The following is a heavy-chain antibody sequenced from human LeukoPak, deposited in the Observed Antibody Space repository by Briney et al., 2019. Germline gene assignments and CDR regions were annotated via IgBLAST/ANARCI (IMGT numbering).Heavy chain of an antibody. D-gene: IGHD5-12*01. CDR2: IYYSGST. Sequence: SQTLSLTCTVSGGSISSGGYYWSWIRQHPGKGLEWIGYIYYSGSTYYNPSLKSRVTISVDTSKNQFSLKLSSVTAADTAVYYCARGGEDIVXXPLDYWGQGTLVTVSS. J-gene: IGHJ4*02. V-gene: IGHV4-31*03. CDR1: GGSISSGGYY. CDR3: ARGGEDIVXXPLDY.